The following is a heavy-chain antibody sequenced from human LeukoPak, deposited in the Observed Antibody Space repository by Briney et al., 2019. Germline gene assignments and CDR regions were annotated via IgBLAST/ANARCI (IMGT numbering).Heavy chain of an antibody. CDR1: GYTFTSYY. D-gene: IGHD3-10*01. Sequence: ASVKVSCKASGYTFTSYYIHWVRQAPGQGLEWMGIINPSGGSTSYAQKFQGRVTMTRDMSTSTVYMELSSLKSEDTAVYYCARDNYYGSGSYPNWFDPWGQGTLVTVSS. CDR2: INPSGGST. J-gene: IGHJ5*02. CDR3: ARDNYYGSGSYPNWFDP. V-gene: IGHV1-46*01.